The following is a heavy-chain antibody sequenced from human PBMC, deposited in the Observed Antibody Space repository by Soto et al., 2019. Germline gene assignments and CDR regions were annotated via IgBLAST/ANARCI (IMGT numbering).Heavy chain of an antibody. CDR2: IYYSGST. D-gene: IGHD2-2*01. V-gene: IGHV4-61*01. CDR1: GGSISSSSYY. Sequence: SETLSLTCTVSGGSISSSSYYWSWIRQPPGKGLEWIGYIYYSGSTNYNPSLKSRVTISVDTSKNQFSLKLSSVTAADTAVYYCARDPGYCSSTSCYWHYYYGMDVWGQGTTVTAP. J-gene: IGHJ6*02. CDR3: ARDPGYCSSTSCYWHYYYGMDV.